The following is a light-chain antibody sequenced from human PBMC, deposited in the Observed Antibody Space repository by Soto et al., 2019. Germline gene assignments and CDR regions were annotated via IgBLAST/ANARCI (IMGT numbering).Light chain of an antibody. V-gene: IGKV1-5*01. J-gene: IGKJ2*01. CDR2: DAS. CDR3: QQHDDYSHAT. CDR1: QDISSF. Sequence: DIQMTQSPSTLSASVGDRVTISCQASQDISSFLAWYQHKPGKAPKLLIYDASTLQTGVPSRFRGSGFGTEFTLTISGLQPDDFATYFCQQHDDYSHATFGQGTKVDIK.